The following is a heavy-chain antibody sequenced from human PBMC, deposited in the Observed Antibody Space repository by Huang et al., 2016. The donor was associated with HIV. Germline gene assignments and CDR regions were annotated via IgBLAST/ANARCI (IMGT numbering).Heavy chain of an antibody. CDR1: GGTFKKYA. Sequence: QVNLVQSGAEVGKPGSSVKVSCTASGGTFKKYAISWVRQAPGQGLEWMGASIPRYGSAEYAEKFQNRVTLTADGSTNTAYLELDRLTSEDTAVYYCAKVAAGQPFHFYYYMDAWGDGTTVIVSS. CDR2: SIPRYGSA. CDR3: AKVAAGQPFHFYYYMDA. J-gene: IGHJ6*03. V-gene: IGHV1-69*13. D-gene: IGHD3-3*02.